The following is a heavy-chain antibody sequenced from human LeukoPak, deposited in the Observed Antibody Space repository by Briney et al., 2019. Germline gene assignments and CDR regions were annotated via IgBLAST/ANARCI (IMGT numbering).Heavy chain of an antibody. CDR2: INPKSGDT. J-gene: IGHJ4*02. CDR1: GYTFSDYY. CDR3: ARDGDGYNFGY. D-gene: IGHD5-24*01. Sequence: GASVKVSCKASGYTFSDYYIQWVRQAPGQGLEWMGWINPKSGDTNSAQKFQGRVTMTRDTSVSTAYMELIGVTFDDTAVYFCARDGDGYNFGYWGQGTLVTVSS. V-gene: IGHV1-2*02.